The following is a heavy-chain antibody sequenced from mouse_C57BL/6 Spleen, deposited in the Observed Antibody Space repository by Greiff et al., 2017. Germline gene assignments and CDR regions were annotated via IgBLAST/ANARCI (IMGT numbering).Heavy chain of an antibody. D-gene: IGHD2-5*01. Sequence: VQLVESGPGLVAPSQSLSITCTVSGFSLTSYAISWVRQPPGKGLEWLGVIWTGGGTNYNSALKSRLSISKENAKSQVFLKMNSLQTDDKARYYCARKGTTRVNYYAMDYWGQGTSVTVSS. CDR3: ARKGTTRVNYYAMDY. CDR2: IWTGGGT. V-gene: IGHV2-9-1*01. J-gene: IGHJ4*01. CDR1: GFSLTSYA.